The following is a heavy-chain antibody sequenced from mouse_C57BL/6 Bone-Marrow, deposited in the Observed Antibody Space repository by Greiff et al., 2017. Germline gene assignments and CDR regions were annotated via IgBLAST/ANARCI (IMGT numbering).Heavy chain of an antibody. Sequence: EVQRVESGGGLVKPGGSLKLSCAASGFTFSDYGMHWVRQAPEKGLEWVAYISSGSSTIYYADTVKGRFTISRDNAKNTLFLQMTSLRSEDTAMYYCASAIDSHYAMDYWGQGASVTVSS. V-gene: IGHV5-17*01. CDR3: ASAIDSHYAMDY. CDR2: ISSGSSTI. CDR1: GFTFSDYG. D-gene: IGHD2-12*01. J-gene: IGHJ4*01.